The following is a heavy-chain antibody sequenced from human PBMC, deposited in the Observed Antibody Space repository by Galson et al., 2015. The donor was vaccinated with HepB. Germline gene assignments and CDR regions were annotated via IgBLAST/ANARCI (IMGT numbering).Heavy chain of an antibody. V-gene: IGHV3-11*05. CDR1: GFTFSDFH. Sequence: SLRLSCAAPGFTFSDFHMSWIRQAPGKGLEWVSHISSDGSYTTYADSVKGRFTISRDNTKRSLYLQMNSLGAEDTGVYFCARARGSWYVFDYWGQGTLVSVSS. J-gene: IGHJ4*02. D-gene: IGHD3-10*01. CDR2: ISSDGSYT. CDR3: ARARGSWYVFDY.